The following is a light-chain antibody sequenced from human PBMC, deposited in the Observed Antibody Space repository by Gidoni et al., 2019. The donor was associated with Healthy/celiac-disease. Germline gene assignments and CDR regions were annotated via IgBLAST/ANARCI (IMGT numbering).Light chain of an antibody. CDR3: SSYTSSSTLV. CDR2: DVS. V-gene: IGLV2-14*01. Sequence: QSALTQPASVSGSPGQSITISCTGTSSDVGGYNYVSWYQQHPGKAPKLMIYDVSNRPSGVSTRFSGSTSGNTASLTISGLQAEDEADYYCSSYTSSSTLVFGGGTKLTVL. J-gene: IGLJ2*01. CDR1: SSDVGGYNY.